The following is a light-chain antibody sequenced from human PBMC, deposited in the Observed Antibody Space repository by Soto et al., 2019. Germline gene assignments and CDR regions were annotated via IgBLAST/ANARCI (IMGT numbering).Light chain of an antibody. CDR1: QSVSSSY. V-gene: IGKV3-20*01. CDR2: AAS. Sequence: EIVLTQSPGTLSLSPGERATLSCRASQSVSSSYLAWYQQKPGQAPRLLIYAASNRATGIPDRFSGSGSGTDFTLTISRLEPEDFAVYYCQQSGNSPPTFGQGTKV. J-gene: IGKJ1*01. CDR3: QQSGNSPPT.